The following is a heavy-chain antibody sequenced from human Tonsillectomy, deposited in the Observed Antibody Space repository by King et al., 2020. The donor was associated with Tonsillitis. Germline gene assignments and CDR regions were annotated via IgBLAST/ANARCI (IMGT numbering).Heavy chain of an antibody. D-gene: IGHD2-15*01. CDR2: FGDNGDST. Sequence: VQLVESGGGLVQPGGSLRLSCAASGFTLSSDAMTWVRQTPGKCLEWVSTFGDNGDSTYSADSVKGRFTISRDSSKNTLDLQMNSLRAEDTAVYYCARGSYWGQGTLVTVSS. CDR1: GFTLSSDA. J-gene: IGHJ4*02. V-gene: IGHV3-23*04. CDR3: ARGSY.